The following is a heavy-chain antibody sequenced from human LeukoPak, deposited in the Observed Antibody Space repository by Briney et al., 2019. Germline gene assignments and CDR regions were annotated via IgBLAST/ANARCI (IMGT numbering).Heavy chain of an antibody. CDR2: IRYDGTDK. J-gene: IGHJ6*03. Sequence: GGSLTLSCAASGFTFSRHGMHWVRQAPGKGLEGVAFIRYDGTDKYYADSVKGRFTISRDNSENTLYLQMNRLRPEDTAVYYCAKGFYYCSDGCPQYYYYMDVWGKGTTVIVSS. D-gene: IGHD2-15*01. CDR1: GFTFSRHG. CDR3: AKGFYYCSDGCPQYYYYMDV. V-gene: IGHV3-30*02.